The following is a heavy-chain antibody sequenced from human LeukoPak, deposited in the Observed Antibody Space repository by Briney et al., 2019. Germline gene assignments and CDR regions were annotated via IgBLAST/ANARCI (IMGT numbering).Heavy chain of an antibody. CDR3: ARANGIAVAGYYFDY. CDR2: INHSGST. J-gene: IGHJ4*02. Sequence: SETRSLICAVYGGSFSGYYWSWIRQPPGKGLEWIGEINHSGSTNYNPSLKSRVTISVDTSKNQFSLKLSSVTAADTAVYYCARANGIAVAGYYFDYWGQGTLVTVPS. D-gene: IGHD6-19*01. V-gene: IGHV4-34*01. CDR1: GGSFSGYY.